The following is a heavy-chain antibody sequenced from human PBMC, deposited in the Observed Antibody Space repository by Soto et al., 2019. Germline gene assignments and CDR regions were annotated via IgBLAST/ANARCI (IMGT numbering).Heavy chain of an antibody. Sequence: EVQLLESGGGLVQPGGSLRLSCAASGLTFSSYAMSWVRQAPGKGPEWVSGISDSGGSTYYADSVKGRFTISRDNSKNTLYLQMNSLRAEDTAVYYCAKTWSGAHIDYWGQGTLVTVSS. CDR1: GLTFSSYA. CDR3: AKTWSGAHIDY. D-gene: IGHD3-3*01. V-gene: IGHV3-23*01. J-gene: IGHJ4*02. CDR2: ISDSGGST.